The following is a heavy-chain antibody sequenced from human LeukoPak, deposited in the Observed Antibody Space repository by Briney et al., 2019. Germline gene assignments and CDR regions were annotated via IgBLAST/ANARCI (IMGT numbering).Heavy chain of an antibody. J-gene: IGHJ3*02. CDR2: IKQDGSEE. CDR1: GFTISSYW. Sequence: GGSLRLSCAASGFTISSYWMSWVRQTPGKGLEWVANIKQDGSEEYYVDSVKGRFTISRDNAKNSLYLQMNSLRAEDTAVYYCARWCGSYFGGTPDAFDIWGQGTLVTVSS. V-gene: IGHV3-7*01. CDR3: ARWCGSYFGGTPDAFDI. D-gene: IGHD1-26*01.